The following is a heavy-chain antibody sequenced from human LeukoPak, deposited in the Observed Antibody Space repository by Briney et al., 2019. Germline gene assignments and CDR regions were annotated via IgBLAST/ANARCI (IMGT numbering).Heavy chain of an antibody. D-gene: IGHD6-6*01. J-gene: IGHJ6*02. Sequence: GGSLRLSCAASGFTFDDYTMHWVRQAPGKGLEWVSLISWDGGSTYYADSVKGRFTISRDNSKNSLYLRMNSLRTEDTALYYCAKDIGAARPDYYYCGMDVWGQGTTVTVSS. CDR1: GFTFDDYT. CDR2: ISWDGGST. V-gene: IGHV3-43*01. CDR3: AKDIGAARPDYYYCGMDV.